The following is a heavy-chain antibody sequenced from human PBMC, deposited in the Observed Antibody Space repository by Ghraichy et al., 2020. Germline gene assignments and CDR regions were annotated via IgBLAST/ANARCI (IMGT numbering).Heavy chain of an antibody. CDR2: ISTSSSHM. J-gene: IGHJ4*02. CDR1: GFTFSNYS. Sequence: GGSLRLSCAASGFTFSNYSMSWVRQAPGKGLEWVSSISTSSSHMYYADSVKGRFTISINNAKNLVYLQMNSLRAEDTAVYYCTTMIVGATPDFWGQGTLVTVSS. D-gene: IGHD1-26*01. V-gene: IGHV3-21*01. CDR3: TTMIVGATPDF.